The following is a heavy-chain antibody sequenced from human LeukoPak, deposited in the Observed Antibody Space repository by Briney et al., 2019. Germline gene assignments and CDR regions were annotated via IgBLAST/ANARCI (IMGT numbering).Heavy chain of an antibody. J-gene: IGHJ4*02. Sequence: QPGGSLRLSCAASGFTFSSYGMHWVRQAPGKGLEWVAVIWYDGSNKYYADSVKGRFTISRDNSKNTLYLQMNSLRAEDTAVYYCARGFNTAKTLVDYWGQGTLVTVSS. D-gene: IGHD5-18*01. CDR3: ARGFNTAKTLVDY. CDR2: IWYDGSNK. CDR1: GFTFSSYG. V-gene: IGHV3-33*01.